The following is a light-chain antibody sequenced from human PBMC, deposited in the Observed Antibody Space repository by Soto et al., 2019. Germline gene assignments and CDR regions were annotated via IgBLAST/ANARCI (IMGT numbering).Light chain of an antibody. CDR2: DVS. Sequence: QSVLTQPRSVSGSPGQSVTISCTGTGSDVGAYNYVSWYQQHPGKAPKFIIYDVSKRPSGVPDRFSGSKSGNTASLTITGLRAEDEAEYYCCSYAGSPYVFGTGTKLTVL. CDR1: GSDVGAYNY. CDR3: CSYAGSPYV. V-gene: IGLV2-11*01. J-gene: IGLJ1*01.